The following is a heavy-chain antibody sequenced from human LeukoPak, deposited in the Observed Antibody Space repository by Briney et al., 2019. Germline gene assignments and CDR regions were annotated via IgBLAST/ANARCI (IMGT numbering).Heavy chain of an antibody. Sequence: SETLSLTCSVPGGYISTYHWSWIRQSPGEAFEYIGNVYYSGSTNYNPSLRSRVTISVDVSKNQFSLNVRSVTAADTAVYYCARGSGSYGFFDVWGQGTLVTVSA. J-gene: IGHJ4*02. D-gene: IGHD5-18*01. CDR1: GGYISTYH. V-gene: IGHV4-59*13. CDR3: ARGSGSYGFFDV. CDR2: VYYSGST.